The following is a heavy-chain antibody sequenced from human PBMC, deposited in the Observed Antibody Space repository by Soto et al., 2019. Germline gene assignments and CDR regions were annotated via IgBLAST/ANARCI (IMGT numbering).Heavy chain of an antibody. CDR1: GGSISSSSYY. J-gene: IGHJ6*02. D-gene: IGHD1-26*01. V-gene: IGHV4-39*01. CDR2: IYYSGST. Sequence: SETLSLTCTVSGGSISSSSYYWGWIRQPPGKGLEWIGSIYYSGSTYYNPSLKSRVTISVDTSKNQFSLKLSSVTAADTAVYYCARTGVPGSYYYYGMDVWGQGTTVTVSS. CDR3: ARTGVPGSYYYYGMDV.